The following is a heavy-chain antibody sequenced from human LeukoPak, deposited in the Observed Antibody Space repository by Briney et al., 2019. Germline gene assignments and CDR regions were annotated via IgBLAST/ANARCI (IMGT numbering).Heavy chain of an antibody. CDR3: ARVGYSYELDY. J-gene: IGHJ4*02. CDR2: ICTSGST. CDR1: GGSISSYY. Sequence: SETLSLTCTVSGGSISSYYWSWIRQPAGKGLEWIGRICTSGSTNYNPSLKSRVTMSVDTSKNQFSLKLSTVTAADTAVYYCARVGYSYELDYWGQGTLVTVSS. D-gene: IGHD5-18*01. V-gene: IGHV4-4*07.